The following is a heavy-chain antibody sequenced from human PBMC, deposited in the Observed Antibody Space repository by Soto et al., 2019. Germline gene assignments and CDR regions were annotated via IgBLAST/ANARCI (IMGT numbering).Heavy chain of an antibody. CDR2: ITTSSTSI. Sequence: EVQLVESGGGLVKPGGSLRLSCIASGFTFSSYSMNWVRQAPGKGLEWVSSITTSSTSIYYADSVKGRFTISRDNAKNSLFLQMNSLRVKDRAVYYCARVQWVTSHMWGQGTIVTVSS. V-gene: IGHV3-21*02. D-gene: IGHD1-26*01. CDR3: ARVQWVTSHM. CDR1: GFTFSSYS. J-gene: IGHJ3*02.